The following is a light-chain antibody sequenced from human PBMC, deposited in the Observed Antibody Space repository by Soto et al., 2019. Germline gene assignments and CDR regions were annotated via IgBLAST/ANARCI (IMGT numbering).Light chain of an antibody. CDR3: MQGTHWPIT. CDR1: QRLVHSDGIAY. V-gene: IGKV2-30*02. Sequence: DIVITHSPLSLPVTLLHPASISCRANQRLVHSDGIAYFSWFQQRPGRSPRRLIYMVSNRDSGVPARFSGSGSGTDFALKISRVEAEDVGVYYCMQGTHWPITFGQGTRLEIK. J-gene: IGKJ5*01. CDR2: MVS.